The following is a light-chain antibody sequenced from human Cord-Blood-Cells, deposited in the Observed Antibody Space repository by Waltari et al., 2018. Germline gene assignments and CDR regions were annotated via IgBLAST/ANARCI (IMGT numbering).Light chain of an antibody. CDR2: DVS. V-gene: IGLV2-14*01. Sequence: QSALTQPASVPGSPGQSITISCTGTSSDVGGYNYVSWYQQHPGKAPKLMIYDVSNRPSGVSNRFSGSKSGNKASLTISGLQAEDEADYYCSSYTSSSTYVFGTGTKVTVL. CDR1: SSDVGGYNY. CDR3: SSYTSSSTYV. J-gene: IGLJ1*01.